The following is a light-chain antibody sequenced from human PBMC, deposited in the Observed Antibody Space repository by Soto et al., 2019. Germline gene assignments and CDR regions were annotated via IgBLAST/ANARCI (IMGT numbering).Light chain of an antibody. CDR2: EVS. V-gene: IGLV2-8*01. J-gene: IGLJ7*01. Sequence: QSALTQPPSASGSLGQSVTISCIGTSSNVGAYNYVSWYQQHPGKAPKPMIHEVSKRPSGVADRFSGSKSGNTASLTVSGLQAEDEADYYCSSFAGRDRLCVFGGGTLLTVL. CDR3: SSFAGRDRLCV. CDR1: SSNVGAYNY.